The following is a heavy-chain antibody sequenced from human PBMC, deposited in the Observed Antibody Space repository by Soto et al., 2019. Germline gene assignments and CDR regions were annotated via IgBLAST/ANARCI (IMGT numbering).Heavy chain of an antibody. D-gene: IGHD6-13*01. CDR2: MNPNSGNT. J-gene: IGHJ6*02. Sequence: QVQLVQSGAEVKKPGASVKVSCKASGYTFTSYDINWVRQATGQGLEWMGWMNPNSGNTGYAQKFQRRVTITRHTSIITAYMELRSLRSEDTAVYYCARRGYSSSWYYYYYYGMDVWGQGTTVTVSS. CDR3: ARRGYSSSWYYYYYYGMDV. V-gene: IGHV1-8*01. CDR1: GYTFTSYD.